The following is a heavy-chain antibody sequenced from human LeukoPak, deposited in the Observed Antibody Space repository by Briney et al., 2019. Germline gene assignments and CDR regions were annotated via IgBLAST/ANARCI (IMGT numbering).Heavy chain of an antibody. J-gene: IGHJ4*02. CDR2: ISSSSSYI. V-gene: IGHV3-21*01. Sequence: GGSLRLPCAASGFTVSSYSMNWVRQAPGKGLEWVSAISSSSSYIYYADSVKGRFTISRDNAKNSLYLQMDSLRAEDTAVYYCARDSHPSGYDYWGQGTLVTVSS. D-gene: IGHD5-12*01. CDR3: ARDSHPSGYDY. CDR1: GFTVSSYS.